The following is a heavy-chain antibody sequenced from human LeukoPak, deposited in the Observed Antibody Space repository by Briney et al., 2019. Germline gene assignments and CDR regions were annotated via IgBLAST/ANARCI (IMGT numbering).Heavy chain of an antibody. Sequence: GGSLRLSCAASGFSFNTYTINWVRQAPGKGLEWVAVISYDGSNKYYADSVKGRFTISRDNSKNTLYLQMNSLRADDTAVYYCAKYVRSGPAAPIDYWGQGTLVTVSS. D-gene: IGHD2-2*01. J-gene: IGHJ4*02. V-gene: IGHV3-30-3*02. CDR3: AKYVRSGPAAPIDY. CDR1: GFSFNTYT. CDR2: ISYDGSNK.